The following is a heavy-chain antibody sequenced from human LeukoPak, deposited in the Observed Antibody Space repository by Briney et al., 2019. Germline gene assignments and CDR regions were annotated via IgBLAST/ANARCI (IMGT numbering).Heavy chain of an antibody. J-gene: IGHJ4*02. Sequence: GGSLRLSCAASGFTFSSHAMNWVRQAPGKGLEMVSVISGSGGSTYYADSVKGRFTISRDNSKNTVYVQMNSLRVEDTAVYYCATSSTTYGSGNYDSRAFEDWGQGTLVTVSS. CDR1: GFTFSSHA. D-gene: IGHD3-10*01. V-gene: IGHV3-23*01. CDR3: ATSSTTYGSGNYDSRAFED. CDR2: ISGSGGST.